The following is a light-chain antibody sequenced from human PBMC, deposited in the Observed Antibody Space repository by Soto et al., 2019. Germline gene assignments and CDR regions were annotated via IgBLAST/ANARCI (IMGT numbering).Light chain of an antibody. CDR3: HQLSNWPPVT. J-gene: IGKJ4*01. CDR1: QSVSSY. Sequence: EIVLTQSPATLSLSPGERATLSCRASQSVSSYLAWYQHKPGQAPRLLLYDASNRATGIPARFSGSGFGTDFPRTISSREPADFAPYYYHQLSNWPPVTFGEGTKVEIK. V-gene: IGKV3-11*01. CDR2: DAS.